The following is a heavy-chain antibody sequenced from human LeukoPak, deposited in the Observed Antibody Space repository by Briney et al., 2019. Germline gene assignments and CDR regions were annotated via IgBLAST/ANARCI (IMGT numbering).Heavy chain of an antibody. CDR2: IYYSGST. D-gene: IGHD3-3*01. Sequence: SETLSLTCTVSGGSISSYYWSWIRQPPGKGLEWIGYIYYSGSTNYNPSLKSRVTISVDTSENQFSLKLSSVTAADTAVYYYARGPRDYDFWSGYSSFDYWGQGTLVTVSS. CDR1: GGSISSYY. V-gene: IGHV4-59*01. CDR3: ARGPRDYDFWSGYSSFDY. J-gene: IGHJ4*02.